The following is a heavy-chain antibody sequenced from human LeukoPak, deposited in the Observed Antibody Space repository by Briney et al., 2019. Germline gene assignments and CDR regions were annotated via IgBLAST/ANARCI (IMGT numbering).Heavy chain of an antibody. CDR3: ANLLRWEPY. J-gene: IGHJ4*02. Sequence: GGSLRLSCAASGFTFSSYAMSWVRQAPGKGLEWVSAISGYGGSTFYADSVKGRFTISRDNSKNTLYLQMNSLRAEDTAVYYCANLLRWEPYWGQGTLVTVSS. V-gene: IGHV3-23*01. CDR2: ISGYGGST. CDR1: GFTFSSYA. D-gene: IGHD4-23*01.